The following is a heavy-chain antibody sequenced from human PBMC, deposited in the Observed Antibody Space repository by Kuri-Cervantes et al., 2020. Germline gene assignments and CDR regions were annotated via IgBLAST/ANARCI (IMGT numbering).Heavy chain of an antibody. CDR2: INHSGST. CDR1: NGSFTAYY. D-gene: IGHD5-24*01. Sequence: SETLSLTCAVYNGSFTAYYGSWIRQPPGKGLEWIGEINHSGSTNYNPSLKSRVTISVDTSKNQFSLKLSSVTAADTAVYYCAGGARRQATKFDYWGQGTLVTVSS. V-gene: IGHV4-34*01. CDR3: AGGARRQATKFDY. J-gene: IGHJ4*02.